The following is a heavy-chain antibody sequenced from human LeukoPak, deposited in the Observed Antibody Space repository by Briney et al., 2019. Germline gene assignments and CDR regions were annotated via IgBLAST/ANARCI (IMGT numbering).Heavy chain of an antibody. CDR1: GGSISSSSYY. J-gene: IGHJ4*02. CDR2: IYYSGST. Sequence: SETLSLTCTVSGGSISSSSYYWGWIRQPPGKGLEWIGYIYYSGSTYYNPSLKSRVTISVDTSKNQFSLKLSSVTAADTAVYYCARAGTIDYWGQGTLVTVSS. CDR3: ARAGTIDY. V-gene: IGHV4-31*03.